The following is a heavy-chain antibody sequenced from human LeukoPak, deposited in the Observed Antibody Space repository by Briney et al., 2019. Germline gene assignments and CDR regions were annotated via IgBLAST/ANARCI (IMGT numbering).Heavy chain of an antibody. V-gene: IGHV3-NL1*01. CDR1: GFTFSSYG. Sequence: GGSLRLSCAASGFTFSSYGMHWVRQAPGKGLEWLAFIYVSGTTFYAASVKGRFTISRDNSRNTVYIQMNRLRAEDSALYYCGRHAYGGSPPLNWGQGTLVTVSS. CDR2: IYVSGTT. J-gene: IGHJ4*02. D-gene: IGHD3-10*01. CDR3: GRHAYGGSPPLN.